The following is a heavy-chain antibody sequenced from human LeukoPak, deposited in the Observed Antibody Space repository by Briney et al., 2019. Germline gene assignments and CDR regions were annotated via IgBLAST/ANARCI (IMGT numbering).Heavy chain of an antibody. J-gene: IGHJ4*02. V-gene: IGHV1-69*05. CDR2: IIPIFGTA. CDR1: GGTFSSYA. D-gene: IGHD6-19*01. CDR3: ARDAEGYSSGWSFDY. Sequence: GASVKVSXKASGGTFSSYAISWVRQAPGQGLEWMGRIIPIFGTANYAQKFQGRVTITTDESTSTAYMELSSLRSEDTAVYYCARDAEGYSSGWSFDYWGQGTLVTVSS.